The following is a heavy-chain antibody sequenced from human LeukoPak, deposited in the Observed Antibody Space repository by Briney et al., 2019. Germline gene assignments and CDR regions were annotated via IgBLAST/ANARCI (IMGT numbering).Heavy chain of an antibody. CDR3: ASREFGRGFDY. CDR2: IIPIFGTA. V-gene: IGHV1-69*06. CDR1: GGTFTSYA. Sequence: ASVKVSCKASGGTFTSYAISWVRQAPGQGLEGMGGIIPIFGTANYAQKFQGRVTITPDKSTSTAYMELSSLRFEDTAVYYCASREFGRGFDYWGQGTLVTVSS. D-gene: IGHD3/OR15-3a*01. J-gene: IGHJ4*02.